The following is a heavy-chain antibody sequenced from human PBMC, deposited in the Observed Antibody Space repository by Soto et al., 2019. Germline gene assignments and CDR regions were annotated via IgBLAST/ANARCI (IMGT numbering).Heavy chain of an antibody. J-gene: IGHJ6*02. CDR1: GYTFTSYG. D-gene: IGHD3-10*01. V-gene: IGHV1-18*04. CDR3: ARDSGPMVRGVIIIGPGGMDV. CDR2: ISAYNGNT. Sequence: ASAKVSCKASGYTFTSYGISWVRQAPGQGLEWMGWISAYNGNTNYAQKLQGRVTMTTDTSTSTAYMELRSLRSDDTAVYYCARDSGPMVRGVIIIGPGGMDVWGRGTTVTVSS.